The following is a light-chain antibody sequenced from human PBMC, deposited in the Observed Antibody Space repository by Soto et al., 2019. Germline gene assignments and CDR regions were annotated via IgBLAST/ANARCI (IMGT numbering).Light chain of an antibody. CDR1: QSVSSGY. J-gene: IGKJ4*01. Sequence: EIVLTQSPATLSLSPGDRATLSCRASQSVSSGYLAWYQHKPGQAPRLLIYGASSRATGIPDRFSGSGSGTDFTLTISRLEPEDFAVYYCQQCGSPRPPATFGGGTRVEIK. CDR3: QQCGSPRPPAT. CDR2: GAS. V-gene: IGKV3-20*01.